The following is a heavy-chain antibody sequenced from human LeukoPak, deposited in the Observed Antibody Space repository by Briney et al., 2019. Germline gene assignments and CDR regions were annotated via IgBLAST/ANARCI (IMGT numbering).Heavy chain of an antibody. J-gene: IGHJ4*02. CDR3: ARDPESSSFDL. V-gene: IGHV3-7*01. D-gene: IGHD6-13*01. Sequence: GGSLRLSCAASGFSFSTYWMSWVRQTPEKGLEFVANIDQGGSVRNYMDSLKGRCTISRDNAKKSLYLEINSLRADDTAVYSCARDPESSSFDLWGRGALVTVSS. CDR2: IDQGGSVR. CDR1: GFSFSTYW.